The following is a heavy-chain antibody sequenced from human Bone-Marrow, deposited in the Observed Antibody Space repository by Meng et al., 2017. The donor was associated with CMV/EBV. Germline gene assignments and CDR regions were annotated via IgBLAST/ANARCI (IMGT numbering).Heavy chain of an antibody. V-gene: IGHV3-23*01. D-gene: IGHD6-13*01. CDR2: ISGSGGST. Sequence: GESLKISCAASGFTFSSYAMSWVRQAPGKGLEWVSAISGSGGSTYYADSVKGRFTISRDNAKNSLYVQMNSLRAEDTAVYYCARDGVIAAAVPNWFDPWGQGTLVTVSS. CDR1: GFTFSSYA. J-gene: IGHJ5*02. CDR3: ARDGVIAAAVPNWFDP.